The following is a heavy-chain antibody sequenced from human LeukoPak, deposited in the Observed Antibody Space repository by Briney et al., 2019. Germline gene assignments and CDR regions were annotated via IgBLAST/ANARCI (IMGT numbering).Heavy chain of an antibody. CDR2: IYLDDDK. J-gene: IGHJ5*02. V-gene: IGHV2-5*02. D-gene: IGHD3-9*01. CDR3: AHRDYDILTGYYKNNWFDP. CDR1: GFSLSTNEEA. Sequence: SGPTLVKPTQTLTLTCTFSGFSLSTNEEAVGWIRQPPGKALEWLALIYLDDDKRYSPSLKSRLTITKDTSKNQVVLTMTNMDPVDTATYYCAHRDYDILTGYYKNNWFDPWGQGTLVTVSS.